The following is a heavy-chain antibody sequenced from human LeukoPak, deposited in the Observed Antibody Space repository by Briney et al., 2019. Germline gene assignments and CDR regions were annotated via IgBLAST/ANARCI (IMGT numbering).Heavy chain of an antibody. V-gene: IGHV4-59*01. CDR3: ARVRITDYYDSRDYYFDY. CDR2: IYYSEST. D-gene: IGHD3-22*01. Sequence: SETLSLTCTVSGGSISSYYWSWIRQPPGKGLEWIGYIYYSESTNYNPSLKSRVTISVDTSKDQFSLKLSSVTAADTAVYYCARVRITDYYDSRDYYFDYWGQGTLVTVSS. CDR1: GGSISSYY. J-gene: IGHJ4*02.